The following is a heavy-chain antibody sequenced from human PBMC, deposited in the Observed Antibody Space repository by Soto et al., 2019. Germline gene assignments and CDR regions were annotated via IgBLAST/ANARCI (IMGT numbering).Heavy chain of an antibody. CDR3: AKDRGVGIYSSGWYSPFDY. J-gene: IGHJ4*02. CDR1: RFTFSSYA. Sequence: GGSLRLSCAASRFTFSSYAMSWVRQAPGKGLEWVSAISGSGGSTYYADSVKGRFTISRDNSKNTLYLQMNSLRAEDTAVYYCAKDRGVGIYSSGWYSPFDYWGQGTLVTVSS. D-gene: IGHD6-19*01. CDR2: ISGSGGST. V-gene: IGHV3-23*01.